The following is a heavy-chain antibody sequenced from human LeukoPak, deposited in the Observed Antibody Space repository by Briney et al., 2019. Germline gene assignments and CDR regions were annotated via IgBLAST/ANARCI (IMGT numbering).Heavy chain of an antibody. D-gene: IGHD2-2*01. CDR1: GFTFSDYY. CDR3: ARRRDIVVVPAAYNWFDP. CDR2: ISSSGSTI. J-gene: IGHJ5*02. Sequence: GGSLRLSCAASGFTFSDYYMRWIRQAPGRGLEWVSYISSSGSTIYYADSVKGRLTISRDNAKNSLYLQMNSLRAEDTAVYYCARRRDIVVVPAAYNWFDPWGQGTLVTVSS. V-gene: IGHV3-11*04.